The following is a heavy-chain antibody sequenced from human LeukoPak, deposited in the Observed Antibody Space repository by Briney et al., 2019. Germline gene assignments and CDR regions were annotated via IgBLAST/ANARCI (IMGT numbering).Heavy chain of an antibody. Sequence: SETLSLTCTVSGGSISSTIYYWGWIRQPPGKGLEWIGSIYYSGSTYYNPSLKSRVTISVDTSKNQFSLKLSSVTAADTDGYYYANQRGYCSGGSCYARWFAPWGQGTLVTVSA. CDR1: GGSISSTIYY. CDR2: IYYSGST. CDR3: ANQRGYCSGGSCYARWFAP. J-gene: IGHJ5*02. D-gene: IGHD2-15*01. V-gene: IGHV4-39*01.